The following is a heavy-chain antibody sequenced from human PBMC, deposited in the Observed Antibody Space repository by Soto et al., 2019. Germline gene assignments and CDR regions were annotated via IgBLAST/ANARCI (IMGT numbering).Heavy chain of an antibody. CDR3: ARAGRDESSSWMEPFDY. V-gene: IGHV3-33*01. Sequence: QVQLVESGGGVVQPGRSLRLSCAASGFTFSSYGMHWVRQAPGKGLEWVAGIWYDGSNKYYADSVKGRFTISRDNSKNTLYLQMNSLRAEDTAVYYCARAGRDESSSWMEPFDYWGQGTLVTVSS. CDR1: GFTFSSYG. CDR2: IWYDGSNK. J-gene: IGHJ4*02. D-gene: IGHD6-13*01.